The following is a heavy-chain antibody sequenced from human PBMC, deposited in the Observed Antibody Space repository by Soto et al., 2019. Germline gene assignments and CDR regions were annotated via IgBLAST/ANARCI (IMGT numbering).Heavy chain of an antibody. D-gene: IGHD2-2*01. V-gene: IGHV3-53*04. CDR2: IYSGGST. CDR3: ARDCSSTSCYANLGAFDI. CDR1: GFTVSSNY. J-gene: IGHJ3*02. Sequence: PGGSLRLSCAASGFTVSSNYMSWVRQAPGKGLEWVSVIYSGGSTYYADSVKGRFTISRHNSKNTLYLQMNSLRAEDTAVYYCARDCSSTSCYANLGAFDIWGQGTMVTV.